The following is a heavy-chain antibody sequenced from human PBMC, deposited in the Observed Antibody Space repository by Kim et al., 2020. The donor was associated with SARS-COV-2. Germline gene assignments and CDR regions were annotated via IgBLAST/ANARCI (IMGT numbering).Heavy chain of an antibody. CDR2: IYYSGST. CDR1: GGSISSSSYY. D-gene: IGHD3-10*01. Sequence: SETLSLTCTVSGGSISSSSYYWGWIRQPPGKGLEWIGNIYYSGSTYYNPSLKSRVTISVDTSKNQFSLKLSSVTAADTAVYYCARDFYGSGRYYNEYYF. J-gene: IGHJ4*01. V-gene: IGHV4-39*07. CDR3: ARDFYGSGRYYNEYYF.